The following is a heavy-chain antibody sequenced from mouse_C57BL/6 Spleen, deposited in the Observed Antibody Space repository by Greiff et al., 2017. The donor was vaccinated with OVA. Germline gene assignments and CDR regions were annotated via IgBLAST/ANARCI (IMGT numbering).Heavy chain of an antibody. CDR2: IWSDGST. Sequence: VMLVESGPGLVAPSQSLSITCTVSGFSLTSYGVHWVRQPPGKGLEWLVVIWSDGSTTYNSALKSRLSISKDNSKSQVFLKMNSLQTDDTAMYYCARHYDGYPWYFDYWGQGTTLTVSS. J-gene: IGHJ2*01. CDR3: ARHYDGYPWYFDY. D-gene: IGHD2-3*01. CDR1: GFSLTSYG. V-gene: IGHV2-6-1*01.